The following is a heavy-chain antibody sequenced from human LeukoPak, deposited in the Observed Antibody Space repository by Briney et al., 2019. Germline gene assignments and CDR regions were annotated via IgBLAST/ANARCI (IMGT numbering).Heavy chain of an antibody. CDR2: ISWNSGSI. CDR1: GFTFDDYA. D-gene: IGHD1-1*01. J-gene: IGHJ4*02. Sequence: GGSLRLSCAASGFTFDDYAMHWVRQAPGKGLEWVSGISWNSGSIGYADSVKGRFTISRDNAKNSLYLQMNSLRAEDTAVYFCAREKGDWNRPLDYWGQGTLVTASS. V-gene: IGHV3-9*01. CDR3: AREKGDWNRPLDY.